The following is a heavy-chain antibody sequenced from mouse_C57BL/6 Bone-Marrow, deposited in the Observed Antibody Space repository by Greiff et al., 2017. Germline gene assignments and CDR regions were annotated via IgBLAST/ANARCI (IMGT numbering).Heavy chain of an antibody. CDR3: ARWTIGYDEGYYFDY. Sequence: VQLQQSDAELVKPGASVKISCKVSGYTFTDHTIHWMKQRPEQGLEWIGYSYPRDGSTKNNEQFQGKATLTADKSSSTAYMQLNSLTSEDSAVYFCARWTIGYDEGYYFDYWGQGTTLTVSS. D-gene: IGHD2-2*01. J-gene: IGHJ2*01. CDR1: GYTFTDHT. V-gene: IGHV1-78*01. CDR2: SYPRDGST.